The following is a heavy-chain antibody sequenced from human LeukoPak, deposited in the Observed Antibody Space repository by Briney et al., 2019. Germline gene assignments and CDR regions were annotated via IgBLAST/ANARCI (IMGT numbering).Heavy chain of an antibody. V-gene: IGHV3-23*03. J-gene: IGHJ4*02. CDR3: AKGDDGGDSGYFDY. CDR2: IHSGGNT. D-gene: IGHD4-23*01. Sequence: GGSLRLSCAASGFTFSSYSMNWVRQAPGKGLEWVSVIHSGGNTFYADSVKGRFTLSRDNSKNTLYLQVKSLRAEDTAVYYCAKGDDGGDSGYFDYWGQGTLVTVSS. CDR1: GFTFSSYS.